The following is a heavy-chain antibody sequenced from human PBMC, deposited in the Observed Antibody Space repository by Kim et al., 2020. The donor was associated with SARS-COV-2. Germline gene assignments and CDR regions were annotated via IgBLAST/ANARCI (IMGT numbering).Heavy chain of an antibody. J-gene: IGHJ3*02. Sequence: GGSLRLSCAASGFTFSQYDMYWVRQAPGKGLEWVSSISNAGDLTYSGYVVRGLFITSENNTNSLFLQQMNSRGAETAGYYCARRYILATPIGIWG. D-gene: IGHD1-1*01. CDR1: GFTFSQYD. CDR3: ARRYILATPIGI. CDR2: ISNAGDL. V-gene: IGHV3-13*05.